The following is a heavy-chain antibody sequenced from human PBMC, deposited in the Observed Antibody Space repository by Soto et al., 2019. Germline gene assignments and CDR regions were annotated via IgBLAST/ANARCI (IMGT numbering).Heavy chain of an antibody. J-gene: IGHJ4*02. Sequence: QLPLVQSGAEVKKPGASVKVSCKASGYTFTSYAMHWVRQAPGQRLEWMGWINAGNGNTKYSQKFRGRVTITRDTSESTAYMELGSLRSEDTAVYYCASTYCSGGSCLSWGQGPQVAVS. CDR2: INAGNGNT. V-gene: IGHV1-3*01. CDR3: ASTYCSGGSCLS. D-gene: IGHD2-15*01. CDR1: GYTFTSYA.